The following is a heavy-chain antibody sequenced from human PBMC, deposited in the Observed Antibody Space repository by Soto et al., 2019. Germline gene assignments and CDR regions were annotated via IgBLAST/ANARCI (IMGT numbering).Heavy chain of an antibody. D-gene: IGHD3-22*01. CDR3: AKIRVYFDSSGYPTRHFDH. V-gene: IGHV3-23*01. CDR1: GFTFSSYA. J-gene: IGHJ4*02. CDR2: ISGSDGSI. Sequence: EVQLLESGGGLVQPGGSLRLSCAASGFTFSSYAMSWVRQAPGKGLEEVSGISGSDGSIHYSDAVKGRFSISRDKSKSTLYLQMNSLRAEDTAVYYCAKIRVYFDSSGYPTRHFDHWGQGTLVTVSS.